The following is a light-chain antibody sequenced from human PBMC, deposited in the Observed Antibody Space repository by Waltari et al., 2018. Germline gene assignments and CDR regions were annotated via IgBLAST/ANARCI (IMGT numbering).Light chain of an antibody. CDR1: QHVGTK. CDR3: QQYKTWPT. CDR2: GAS. J-gene: IGKJ1*01. Sequence: MVMTQSPGTLSASPGETVTLSCRASQHVGTKLAWYQQKPGQAPRLLLFGASTRANGIPGRFSGSGSETDFTLTITSLESEDFSVHYCQQYKTWPTFGQGTKVEIK. V-gene: IGKV3-15*01.